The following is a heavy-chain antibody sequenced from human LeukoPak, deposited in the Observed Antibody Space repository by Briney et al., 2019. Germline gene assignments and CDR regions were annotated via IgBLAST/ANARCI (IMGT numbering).Heavy chain of an antibody. D-gene: IGHD3-22*01. J-gene: IGHJ5*02. CDR3: ARGRYYYDSSGYPYNWFDP. Sequence: SETLSLTCIVSRGSISSYNWSWIRQPPGKGLEWIGYLYHGGSTNYNPSLKSRVTISGDTSKNHFSLHLSSVTAAATAMYYCARGRYYYDSSGYPYNWFDPWGQGTLVTVSS. V-gene: IGHV4-59*01. CDR2: LYHGGST. CDR1: RGSISSYN.